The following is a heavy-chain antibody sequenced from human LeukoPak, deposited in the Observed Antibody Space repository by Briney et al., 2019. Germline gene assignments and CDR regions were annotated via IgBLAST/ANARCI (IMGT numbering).Heavy chain of an antibody. Sequence: PSETLSLTCTVSGCTISNSSYYWGWIRQPPGKGGGWNGSIYYSGCAYYNPSLKSRVTISVNTSKNQFSLKLSSVTPAGAAGYYCARDRRGYSSRDFDYWGQGTLVTVSS. CDR3: ARDRRGYSSRDFDY. CDR2: IYYSGCA. CDR1: GCTISNSSYY. D-gene: IGHD6-13*01. J-gene: IGHJ4*02. V-gene: IGHV4-39*07.